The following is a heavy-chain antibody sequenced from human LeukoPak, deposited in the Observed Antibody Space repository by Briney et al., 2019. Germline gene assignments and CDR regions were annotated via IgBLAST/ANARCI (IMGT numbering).Heavy chain of an antibody. J-gene: IGHJ4*02. V-gene: IGHV4-38-2*01. CDR2: MFHSGNT. Sequence: PSETLSLTCVVPGYSITLSYYWAWFRQPPGKGLEWIGTMFHSGNTYYNPSLKSRVTLSLDTSKNQFSLNLTSVAAADTAVYYCARFYGSSSGFDYWGQGTLVTVSS. D-gene: IGHD6-6*01. CDR1: GYSITLSYY. CDR3: ARFYGSSSGFDY.